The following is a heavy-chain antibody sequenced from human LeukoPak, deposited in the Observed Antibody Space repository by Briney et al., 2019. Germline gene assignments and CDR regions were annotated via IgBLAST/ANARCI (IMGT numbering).Heavy chain of an antibody. D-gene: IGHD3-16*02. J-gene: IGHJ4*02. V-gene: IGHV1-2*02. CDR1: GYTFTGYY. Sequence: ASVKVSCKASGYTFTGYYMHWVRQAPGQGLEWMGWINPNSGGTNYAQKFQGRVTMTRDTSISTAYMELSRLRSDDTAVYYCAGASFRPLGELSPSPFDYWGQGTLVTVSS. CDR3: AGASFRPLGELSPSPFDY. CDR2: INPNSGGT.